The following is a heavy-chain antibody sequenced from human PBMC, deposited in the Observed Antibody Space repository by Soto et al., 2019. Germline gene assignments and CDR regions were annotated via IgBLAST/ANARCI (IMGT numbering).Heavy chain of an antibody. CDR3: ARAYSSSSVGVDY. J-gene: IGHJ4*02. V-gene: IGHV5-51*01. CDR1: GYSFTSYW. D-gene: IGHD6-6*01. CDR2: IYPGDSDT. Sequence: GESLKISCKGSGYSFTSYWIGWVRQMPGKGLEWMGIIYPGDSDTRYSPSLQGQVTISADKSISTAYLQWSSLKASDTAMYYCARAYSSSSVGVDYWGQGTLVTVSS.